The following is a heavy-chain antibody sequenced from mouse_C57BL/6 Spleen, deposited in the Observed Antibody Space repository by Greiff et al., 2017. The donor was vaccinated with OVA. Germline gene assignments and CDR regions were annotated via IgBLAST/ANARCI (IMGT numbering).Heavy chain of an antibody. J-gene: IGHJ4*01. CDR1: GYTFTSYW. CDR2: IDPSDSYT. V-gene: IGHV1-69*01. CDR3: ARGGKRPAMDY. Sequence: VQLQQPGAELVMPGASVKLSCKASGYTFTSYWMHWVKQRPGQGLEWIGEIDPSDSYTNYNQKFKGKSTLTVDKSSSTAYMQISSLTSEDSAVYYCARGGKRPAMDYWGQGTSVTVSS.